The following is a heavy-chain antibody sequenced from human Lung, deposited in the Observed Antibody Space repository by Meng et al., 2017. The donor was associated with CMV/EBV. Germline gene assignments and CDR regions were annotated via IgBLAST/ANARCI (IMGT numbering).Heavy chain of an antibody. CDR3: ARTNYGDYNWFDP. V-gene: IGHV4-31*03. CDR1: GGSISSGGFY. CDR2: IYYSGST. Sequence: QVQLQESGPVLVKPSQTLSLTCTVSGGSISSGGFYWSWIRQHPGKGLEWIGYIYYSGSTYYNPSLRSRVAISIDTSKNQFSLKLTSVTAADTAVYFCARTNYGDYNWFDPWGQGTLVTVSS. D-gene: IGHD4-17*01. J-gene: IGHJ5*02.